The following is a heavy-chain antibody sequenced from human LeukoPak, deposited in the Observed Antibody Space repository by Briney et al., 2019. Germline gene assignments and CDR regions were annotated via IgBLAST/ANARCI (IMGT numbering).Heavy chain of an antibody. V-gene: IGHV3-23*01. CDR3: AKGASFLVAAATSFFDY. Sequence: GGSLRLSCAASGFTFTNYAMSWVRQAPGKGLEWVSAVSGSNDNTYYADSVKGRFTISRDNSKNTLYLQMNSLRAEDTAVYHCAKGASFLVAAATSFFDYWGQGTLVTASS. J-gene: IGHJ4*02. CDR1: GFTFTNYA. CDR2: VSGSNDNT. D-gene: IGHD1-26*01.